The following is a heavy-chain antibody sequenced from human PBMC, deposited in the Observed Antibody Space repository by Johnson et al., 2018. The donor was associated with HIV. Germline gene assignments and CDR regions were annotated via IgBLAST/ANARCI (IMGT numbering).Heavy chain of an antibody. CDR3: ARDTYSSDACDI. V-gene: IGHV3-20*04. D-gene: IGHD4-11*01. CDR2: IHWNGGST. CDR1: GFTFDDYG. Sequence: VQLVESGGRVVRPGGSLRLSCVASGFTFDDYGMSWVRQAPGKGLEWVSGIHWNGGSTGYAESVKGRFTISRDNAKNSLYLQMNSLRVEDTALYYCARDTYSSDACDIWGQGTMVTVSS. J-gene: IGHJ3*02.